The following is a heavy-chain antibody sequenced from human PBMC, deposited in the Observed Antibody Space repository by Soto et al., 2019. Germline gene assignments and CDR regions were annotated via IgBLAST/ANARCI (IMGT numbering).Heavy chain of an antibody. J-gene: IGHJ4*02. CDR3: ARDLYWGGDYYESSGYYWFDY. CDR2: IIPVFGTA. CDR1: GGTFSSYA. Sequence: QVQLVQSGAEVKKPGSSVKVSCKASGGTFSSYAISWVRQAPGHGLEWMGGIIPVFGTANYAQKFQGRVTITADESTSTASMELSSLRSEGTAVYYCARDLYWGGDYYESSGYYWFDYWGQGTLVTVSS. V-gene: IGHV1-69*01. D-gene: IGHD3-22*01.